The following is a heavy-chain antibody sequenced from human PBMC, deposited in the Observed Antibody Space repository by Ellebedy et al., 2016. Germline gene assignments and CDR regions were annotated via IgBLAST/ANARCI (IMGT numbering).Heavy chain of an antibody. V-gene: IGHV4-61*08. CDR3: ARVSYSLRAFDI. J-gene: IGHJ3*02. Sequence: SETLSLTCTVSGGSISSGGYYWSWVRQPPGKGLEWIGYIYYSGGANYNPSLKSRVTISVDTSKNQFSLKLSSVTAADTAVYYCARVSYSLRAFDIWGRGAYVTVSS. CDR1: GGSISSGGYY. CDR2: IYYSGGA. D-gene: IGHD2-15*01.